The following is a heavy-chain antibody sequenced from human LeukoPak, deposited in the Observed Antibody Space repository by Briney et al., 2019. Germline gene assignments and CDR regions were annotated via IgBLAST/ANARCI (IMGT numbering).Heavy chain of an antibody. Sequence: SLRLSCTASGFTFSRNGMHWVRQAPGKGLEWVADISYDGSNKYYEDSVKGRFTISRDNSENTLFLQMNSLRTEDTAVYYCAKEAKPWSGGGSFDYWGQGTLVTVSS. D-gene: IGHD3-10*01. CDR1: GFTFSRNG. CDR2: ISYDGSNK. CDR3: AKEAKPWSGGGSFDY. V-gene: IGHV3-30*18. J-gene: IGHJ4*02.